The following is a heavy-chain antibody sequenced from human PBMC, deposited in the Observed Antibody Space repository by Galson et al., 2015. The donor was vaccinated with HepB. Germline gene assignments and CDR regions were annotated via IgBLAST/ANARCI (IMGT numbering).Heavy chain of an antibody. J-gene: IGHJ4*02. Sequence: SLRLSCAASGFTFSSYSMNWVRQAPGKGLEWVSYISSSSSTIYYADSVKGRFTISRDNAKNSLYLQMNSLRAEDTAVYYCASLDGYTPPDYWGQGTLVTVSS. CDR3: ASLDGYTPPDY. CDR1: GFTFSSYS. CDR2: ISSSSSTI. D-gene: IGHD5-24*01. V-gene: IGHV3-48*01.